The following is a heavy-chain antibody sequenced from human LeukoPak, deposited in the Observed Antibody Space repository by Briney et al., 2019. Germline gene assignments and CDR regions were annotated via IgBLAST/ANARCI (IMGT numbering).Heavy chain of an antibody. D-gene: IGHD5-24*01. V-gene: IGHV3-9*01. CDR3: AKDIDGH. CDR2: ISWNSGSI. Sequence: GGSLRLSCAASGFTFDDYAMHWVRQAPGKGLEWVSGISWNSGSIGYADSVKGRFTISRDNAKNSLYLQMNSLRAEDTALYYCAKDIDGHWGQGTLVTVSS. J-gene: IGHJ1*01. CDR1: GFTFDDYA.